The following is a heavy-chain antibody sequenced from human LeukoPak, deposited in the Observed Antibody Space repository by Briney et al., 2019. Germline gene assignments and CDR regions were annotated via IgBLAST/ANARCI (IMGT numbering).Heavy chain of an antibody. CDR1: GFTLNNYA. D-gene: IGHD2/OR15-2a*01. CDR2: VTGTVHRS. J-gene: IGHJ4*02. CDR3: TKAPKYCTGTLCPPDYLQQ. V-gene: IGHV3-23*01. Sequence: GGSVRLSSAVSGFTLNNYAMSWVRQAPRKGVEWVATVTGTVHRSYYAPTVKGRFPIFRDTSNNAVFLQINNLAVEETAIYSCTKAPKYCTGTLCPPDYLQQWGQGALVSVSS.